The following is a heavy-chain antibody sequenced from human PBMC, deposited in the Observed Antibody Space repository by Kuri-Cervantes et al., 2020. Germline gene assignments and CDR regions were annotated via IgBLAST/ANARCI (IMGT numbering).Heavy chain of an antibody. D-gene: IGHD3-22*01. CDR2: IYPGDSDT. CDR3: ARLYDSSGYYLGAFDY. CDR1: GYSFTSYW. Sequence: GSLRLSCKGSGYSFTSYWIGWVRQMPGKGLEWMGIIYPGDSDTRYSPSFQGQVTISADKSISTAYLQWSGLKASDTAMYYCARLYDSSGYYLGAFDYWGQGTLVTISS. J-gene: IGHJ4*02. V-gene: IGHV5-51*01.